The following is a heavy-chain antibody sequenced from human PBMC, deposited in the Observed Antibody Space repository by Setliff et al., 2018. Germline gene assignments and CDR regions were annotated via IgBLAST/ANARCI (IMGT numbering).Heavy chain of an antibody. Sequence: SVKVSCKASGFTFTSSAMQWVRQARGQRLEWIGWIVVGSGNTNYAQKFQERVTITRDMSTSTAYMELNSLRAEDTAVYYCARTAGSSSASGFDYWGQGTLVTVSS. CDR2: IVVGSGNT. D-gene: IGHD2-15*01. J-gene: IGHJ4*02. CDR3: ARTAGSSSASGFDY. V-gene: IGHV1-58*02. CDR1: GFTFTSSA.